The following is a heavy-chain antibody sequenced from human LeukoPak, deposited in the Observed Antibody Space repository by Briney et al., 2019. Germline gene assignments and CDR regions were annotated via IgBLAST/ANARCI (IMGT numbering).Heavy chain of an antibody. V-gene: IGHV4-31*03. D-gene: IGHD2-2*01. J-gene: IGHJ6*02. Sequence: SETLSLTCTVSGDSISSGGSHWSWTRQHPGEGLEWIGYIYYSGTTNYNPSLKSRVTISVDTSKNQFSLKLSSVTAADTAVYYCARAACSSTSCYAGYYYGMDVWGQGTTVTVSS. CDR1: GDSISSGGSH. CDR3: ARAACSSTSCYAGYYYGMDV. CDR2: IYYSGTT.